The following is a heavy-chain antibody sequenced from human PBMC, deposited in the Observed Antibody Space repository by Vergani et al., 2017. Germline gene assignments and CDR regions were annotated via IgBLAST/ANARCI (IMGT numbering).Heavy chain of an antibody. Sequence: EVQLVESGGGLVQPGGSLRLSCAASGFTFSSYWMSWVRQAPGKGLEWVANIKQDGSEKYYVDSVKGRFTISRDNAKNSLYLQMNSLRAEDTAVYYGARVPTNYDFWSGYSGAFDIWGQGTMVTVSS. J-gene: IGHJ3*02. CDR2: IKQDGSEK. CDR1: GFTFSSYW. D-gene: IGHD3-3*01. V-gene: IGHV3-7*01. CDR3: ARVPTNYDFWSGYSGAFDI.